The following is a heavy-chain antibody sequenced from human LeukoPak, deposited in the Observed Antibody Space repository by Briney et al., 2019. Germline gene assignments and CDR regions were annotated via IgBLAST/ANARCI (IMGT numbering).Heavy chain of an antibody. CDR1: GGSLNSYY. CDR2: IYPSGST. V-gene: IGHV4-4*07. J-gene: IGHJ4*02. CDR3: ARDHNYYDSSGLYYFDY. Sequence: SETLSLTCTVSGGSLNSYYWSWIRQPAGKGLQWIGGIYPSGSTNYNPSLKSRVTMSVDTSKNQFSLKLTSVTAADTAVYYCARDHNYYDSSGLYYFDYWGQGTLVTVSS. D-gene: IGHD3-22*01.